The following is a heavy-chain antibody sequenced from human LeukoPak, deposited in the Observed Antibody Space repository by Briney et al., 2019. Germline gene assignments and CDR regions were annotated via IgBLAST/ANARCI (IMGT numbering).Heavy chain of an antibody. CDR3: GRVRLRYYFDY. Sequence: PSETLSLTCAVSGYSISSGYYWGWIRQPPGKGPEWIGSIYYSGSTYYNPSLKSRVTISVDTSKNQFSLKLSSVTAADTAVYYCGRVRLRYYFDYWGQGTLVTVSS. CDR1: GYSISSGYY. J-gene: IGHJ4*02. V-gene: IGHV4-38-2*01. CDR2: IYYSGST. D-gene: IGHD3-10*01.